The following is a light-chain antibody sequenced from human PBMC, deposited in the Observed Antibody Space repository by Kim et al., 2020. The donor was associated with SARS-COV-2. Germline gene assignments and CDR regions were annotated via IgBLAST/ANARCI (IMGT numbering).Light chain of an antibody. CDR1: QSINNW. CDR2: MAS. V-gene: IGKV1-5*03. CDR3: QQDNSYPLT. J-gene: IGKJ4*01. Sequence: ESVGDRVTITCRASQSINNWLAWYQQKPGKAPKLLIYMASTVESGVPSRFSGSGSGTEFTLTISSLQPDDFATYYCQQDNSYPLTFGGGTKVDIK.